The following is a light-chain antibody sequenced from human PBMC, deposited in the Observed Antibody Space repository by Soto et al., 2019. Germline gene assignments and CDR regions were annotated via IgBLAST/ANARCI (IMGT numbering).Light chain of an antibody. CDR3: RQYGSSPGT. CDR2: GAS. CDR1: QSVSSSY. Sequence: EIVLTQSPGTLSLSPGERATLSCRASQSVSSSYLAWYQQKPGQAPRLLIYGASSRATGIPDRFSGSGSGTDFTLTISRLEPEYFAVYYCRQYGSSPGTFGQGTKVDIK. V-gene: IGKV3-20*01. J-gene: IGKJ1*01.